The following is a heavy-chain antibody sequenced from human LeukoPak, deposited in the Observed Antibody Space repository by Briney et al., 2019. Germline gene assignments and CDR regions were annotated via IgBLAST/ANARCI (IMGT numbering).Heavy chain of an antibody. CDR1: GFAFSDYH. D-gene: IGHD6-13*01. CDR3: ARDLAADKRAMDV. CDR2: LTDSSGFT. J-gene: IGHJ6*02. V-gene: IGHV3-11*05. Sequence: GGSLRLSCVATGFAFSDYHMIWLRQAPGKGLEWLSYLTDSSGFTNYADSVKGRFTISRDNAKNSLYLQMNSLRADDTAVYYCARDLAADKRAMDVWGQGTTVTVSS.